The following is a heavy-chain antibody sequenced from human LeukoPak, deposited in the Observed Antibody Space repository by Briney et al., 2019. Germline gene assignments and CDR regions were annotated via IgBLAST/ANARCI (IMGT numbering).Heavy chain of an antibody. CDR2: IYYSGSN. D-gene: IGHD4-23*01. CDR1: GGSLSSSSYY. J-gene: IGHJ4*02. Sequence: SETLSLTCTVSGGSLSSSSYYWGWVRQPPGRGREWLRSIYYSGSNYYNTSRKGRVTISVHTSKNHFSLKLSSVTAADTVVYYCARINSGDYWGQGTLVTVSS. V-gene: IGHV4-39*07. CDR3: ARINSGDY.